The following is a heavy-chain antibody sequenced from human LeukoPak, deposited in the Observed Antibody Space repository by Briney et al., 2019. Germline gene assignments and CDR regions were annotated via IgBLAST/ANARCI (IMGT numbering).Heavy chain of an antibody. D-gene: IGHD3-3*01. V-gene: IGHV1-69*13. CDR2: IIPIFGTA. CDR3: ARGYDFWSGYPHFDY. CDR1: GCTFSSYA. Sequence: AAVKVSCKASGCTFSSYAISWVRQAPGQGLEWMGGIIPIFGTANYAQKFQGRVTITADESTSTAYMELSSLRSEDTAVYYCARGYDFWSGYPHFDYWGQGTLVTVSS. J-gene: IGHJ4*02.